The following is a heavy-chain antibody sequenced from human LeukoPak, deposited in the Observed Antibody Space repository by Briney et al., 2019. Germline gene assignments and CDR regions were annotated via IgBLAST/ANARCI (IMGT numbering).Heavy chain of an antibody. CDR1: GASISSYY. D-gene: IGHD6-19*01. J-gene: IGHJ5*02. V-gene: IGHV4-59*01. CDR3: ARPVAGTNRWFDP. CDR2: IYYSGNT. Sequence: SETLSLTCIVSGASISSYYWSWIRQPPGKGLEWIGYIYYSGNTNYNPSLKSRVTISVDTSKNQFSLKLSSVTAADTAVYYCARPVAGTNRWFDPWGQGTLVTVSS.